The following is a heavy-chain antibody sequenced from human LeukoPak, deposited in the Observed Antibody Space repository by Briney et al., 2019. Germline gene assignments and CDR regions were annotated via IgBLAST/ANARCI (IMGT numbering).Heavy chain of an antibody. CDR2: IYSGGST. V-gene: IGHV3-66*01. J-gene: IGHJ6*02. CDR3: ARAAYDFWSGYYSGMDV. D-gene: IGHD3-3*01. Sequence: GGSLRLSCAASGFTVSSNYMSWVRQAPGKGLEWVSVIYSGGSTYYADSVKGRFTISRDNSKNTLYLQMNSLRAEDTAVYYCARAAYDFWSGYYSGMDVWGQGTTVTVSS. CDR1: GFTVSSNY.